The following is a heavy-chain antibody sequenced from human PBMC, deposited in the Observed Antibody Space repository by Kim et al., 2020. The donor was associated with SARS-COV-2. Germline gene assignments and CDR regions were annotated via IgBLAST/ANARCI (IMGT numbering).Heavy chain of an antibody. J-gene: IGHJ6*02. D-gene: IGHD2-21*01. Sequence: GGSLRLSCAASGFKFSSYAMSWGRQAPGKGLEWVSGVRSSGADAFYADSVKGRFTISRDNSKNTVYLQMNSLRVEDTAIYYCVKDRPCTHCSPMDVLGQGTTVTVSS. CDR3: VKDRPCTHCSPMDV. CDR2: VRSSGADA. CDR1: GFKFSSYA. V-gene: IGHV3-23*01.